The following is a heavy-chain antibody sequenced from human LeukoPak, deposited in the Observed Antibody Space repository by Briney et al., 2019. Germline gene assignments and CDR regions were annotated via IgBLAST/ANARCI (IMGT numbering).Heavy chain of an antibody. Sequence: PGGSLRLSCAASGFIFHSYAMSWVRQAPGKGLEWVSGISGSGGSAYYSDSVKGRFTISRDNSKNTLYLQLNSLRDEDTVIYYFAKYYHDSSLDYFDYWGQGTLVTVSS. J-gene: IGHJ4*02. CDR2: ISGSGGSA. D-gene: IGHD3-22*01. CDR3: AKYYHDSSLDYFDY. CDR1: GFIFHSYA. V-gene: IGHV3-23*01.